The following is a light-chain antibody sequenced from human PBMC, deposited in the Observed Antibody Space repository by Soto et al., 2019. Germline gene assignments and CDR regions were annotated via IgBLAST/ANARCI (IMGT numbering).Light chain of an antibody. V-gene: IGKV3-20*01. J-gene: IGKJ3*01. Sequence: EIVLTQSPGTLSLSPGERATLSCRASQSVSSNYLAWYQHKPGQGPRLLIYAASSRATGIPDRFNGSGSGTDFTLTISRLEPEDFALYYCQKYGSAFTFGPGTKVDIK. CDR2: AAS. CDR3: QKYGSAFT. CDR1: QSVSSNY.